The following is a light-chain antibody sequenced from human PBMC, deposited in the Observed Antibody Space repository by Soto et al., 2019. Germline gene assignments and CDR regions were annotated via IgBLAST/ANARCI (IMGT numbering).Light chain of an antibody. CDR1: NSDIGSYNY. CDR3: SSYTSSSTVV. J-gene: IGLJ2*01. V-gene: IGLV2-14*03. CDR2: DVS. Sequence: QSVLTQPASMSGSPGQSITISCTGTNSDIGSYNYVSWYQQHPGKAPKLMICDVSNRPSGISNRFSGSKSGNTASLTISGLQAEDEADYYCSSYTSSSTVVFGGGTKLTVL.